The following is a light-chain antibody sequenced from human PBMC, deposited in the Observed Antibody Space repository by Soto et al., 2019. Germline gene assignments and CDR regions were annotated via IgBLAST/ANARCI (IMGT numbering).Light chain of an antibody. CDR1: QGISSY. CDR2: AAS. Sequence: TQMTQPPSYLAASVADRVAKTFRASQGISSYLDWYQQKPGKAPKLLIYAASTLQSGVPSRLSGSGSGTDFTLTISSLQPDDFATYYCQQPSAFGGGTKVDI. V-gene: IGKV1-9*01. J-gene: IGKJ4*01. CDR3: QQPSA.